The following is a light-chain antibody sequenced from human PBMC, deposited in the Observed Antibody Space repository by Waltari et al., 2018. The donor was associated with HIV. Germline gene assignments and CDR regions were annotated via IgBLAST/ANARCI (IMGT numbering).Light chain of an antibody. CDR1: SSAVGSYSL. J-gene: IGLJ3*02. CDR2: EVT. Sequence: SALTQPASVSASPGQSITISCAGTSSAVGSYSLVSWYQPHPDKAPKLIIYEVTKRPSWISNRFSGSKSGNTASLTISGLQAEDEADYYCCSYAGSSTWVFGGGTKLTVL. V-gene: IGLV2-23*02. CDR3: CSYAGSSTWV.